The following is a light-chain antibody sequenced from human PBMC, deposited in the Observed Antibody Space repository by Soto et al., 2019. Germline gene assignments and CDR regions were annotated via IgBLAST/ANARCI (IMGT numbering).Light chain of an antibody. V-gene: IGKV1-39*01. CDR2: AAS. CDR1: QSISSW. J-gene: IGKJ1*01. Sequence: DIQMTQSPSTLSASVGDRVTISCRASQSISSWLAWYQQKPGKVPKLLINAASSLQSGVPSRFSGSGSGTEFTLTINSLQPEDFASYFCQQSYSVPPTFGQGTKVDIK. CDR3: QQSYSVPPT.